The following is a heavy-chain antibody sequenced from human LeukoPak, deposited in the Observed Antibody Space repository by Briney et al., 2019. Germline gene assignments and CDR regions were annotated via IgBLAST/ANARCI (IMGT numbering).Heavy chain of an antibody. CDR2: MNPNSGNT. Sequence: ASVKVSCKASGYTFTSYDINWVRQATGQGLEWMGWMNPNSGNTGCAEKFQGRVTMTRNISIRTAYMELSTLRSDDTAVYYCARGRGYSYGYADYWGQGTLVTVSS. CDR3: ARGRGYSYGYADY. V-gene: IGHV1-8*01. D-gene: IGHD5-18*01. CDR1: GYTFTSYD. J-gene: IGHJ4*02.